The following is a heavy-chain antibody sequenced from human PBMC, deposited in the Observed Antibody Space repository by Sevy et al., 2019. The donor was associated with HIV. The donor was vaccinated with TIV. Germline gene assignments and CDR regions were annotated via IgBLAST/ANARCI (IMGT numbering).Heavy chain of an antibody. CDR3: AKDRPPYYGSGSYYRGPDAFDI. V-gene: IGHV3-23*01. J-gene: IGHJ3*02. CDR2: ISGSGGST. Sequence: GGSLRLSCAASGFTFSSYAMSWVRQAPGKGLEWVSAISGSGGSTYYADSVKGRFTISRVNSKNTMYLQMNSLGAEDKAVYYCAKDRPPYYGSGSYYRGPDAFDIWGQGTMVTVSS. D-gene: IGHD3-10*01. CDR1: GFTFSSYA.